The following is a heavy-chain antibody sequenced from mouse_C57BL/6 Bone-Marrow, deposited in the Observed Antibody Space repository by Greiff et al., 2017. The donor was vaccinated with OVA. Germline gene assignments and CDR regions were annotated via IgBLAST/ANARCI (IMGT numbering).Heavy chain of an antibody. D-gene: IGHD2-4*01. CDR3: ARGGDYAWFAY. V-gene: IGHV1-61*01. Sequence: VQLQQPGAELVRPGSSVKLSCKASGYTFTSYWMAWLHQRPGQGLEWIGNLYPSDSETHYNQKFKDKATLTVDKSSSTAYMQLSSLTSEDSAVYYCARGGDYAWFAYWGQGTLVTVSA. J-gene: IGHJ3*01. CDR2: LYPSDSET. CDR1: GYTFTSYW.